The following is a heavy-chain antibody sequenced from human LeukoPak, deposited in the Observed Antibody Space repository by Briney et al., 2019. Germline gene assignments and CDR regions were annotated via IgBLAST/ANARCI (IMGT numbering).Heavy chain of an antibody. CDR2: ISSSGSTI. J-gene: IGHJ4*02. CDR1: GFTFSSYE. Sequence: PGGSLRLSCAASGFTFSSYEMNWVRQAPGKGLEWVSYISSSGSTIYYADSVKGRFTISRDNAKNSLYLQMNGLRLEDTAVYYCAKDRSTYYDSSDLFDCWGRGTLVTVSS. D-gene: IGHD3-22*01. V-gene: IGHV3-48*03. CDR3: AKDRSTYYDSSDLFDC.